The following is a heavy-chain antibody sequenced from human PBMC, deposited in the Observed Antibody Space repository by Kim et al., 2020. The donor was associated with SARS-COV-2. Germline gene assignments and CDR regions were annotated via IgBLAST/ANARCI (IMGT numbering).Heavy chain of an antibody. V-gene: IGHV3-73*01. J-gene: IGHJ3*02. CDR3: TRVNPIAGGWYDAFDI. CDR1: GFTFSGST. CDR2: IRSKPNNYAT. D-gene: IGHD6-19*01. Sequence: GGSLRLSCAASGFTFSGSTMHWVRQASGKGLEWVGRIRSKPNNYATAYAASVKGRFTISRDDSKNTAYLQMSSLKTEDTAVYYCTRVNPIAGGWYDAFDIWGQGTMATVSS.